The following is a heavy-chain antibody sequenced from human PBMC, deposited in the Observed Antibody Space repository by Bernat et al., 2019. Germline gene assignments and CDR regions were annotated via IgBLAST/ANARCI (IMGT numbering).Heavy chain of an antibody. CDR3: ARDRFSAVAGNKRSFDY. D-gene: IGHD6-19*01. Sequence: QVQLQQSGPGLVKPSQTLSLTCAISGDSVSSNSAAWNWIRQSPSRGLEWLGRTYYRSKWYNDYAVSVKSRITINPDTSKNQFSLQLNSVTPEDTAGYYCARDRFSAVAGNKRSFDYWGQGTLVTVSS. V-gene: IGHV6-1*01. CDR1: GDSVSSNSAA. J-gene: IGHJ4*02. CDR2: TYYRSKWYN.